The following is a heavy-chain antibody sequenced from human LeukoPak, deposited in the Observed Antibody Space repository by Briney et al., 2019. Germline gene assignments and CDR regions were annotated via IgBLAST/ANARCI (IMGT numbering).Heavy chain of an antibody. CDR2: ISSTGSTI. V-gene: IGHV3-48*04. J-gene: IGHJ6*04. Sequence: GGSLRLSCAASGFTFSSYSMTWVRQAPGKGLEWVSYISSTGSTIYYADSVKGRFTVSRDNAKNSLYLQMNSLRAEDTAVYYCAELGITMIGGVWGKGTTVTISS. CDR3: AELGITMIGGV. D-gene: IGHD3-10*02. CDR1: GFTFSSYS.